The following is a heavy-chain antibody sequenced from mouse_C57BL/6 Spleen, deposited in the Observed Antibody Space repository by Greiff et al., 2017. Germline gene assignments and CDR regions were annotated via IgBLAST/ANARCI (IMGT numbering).Heavy chain of an antibody. J-gene: IGHJ2*01. CDR1: GYTFTSYW. V-gene: IGHV1-61*01. Sequence: QVQLKQSGAELVRPGSSVKLSCKASGYTFTSYWMDWVKQRPGQGLEWIGNIYPSDSETHYNQKFKDKATLTVDKSSSTAYMQLSSLTSEDSAVYYCARLGYDVGGFDYWGQGTTLTVSS. CDR2: IYPSDSET. D-gene: IGHD2-2*01. CDR3: ARLGYDVGGFDY.